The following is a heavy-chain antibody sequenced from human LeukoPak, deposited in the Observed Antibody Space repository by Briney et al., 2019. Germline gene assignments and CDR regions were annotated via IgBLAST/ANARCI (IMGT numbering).Heavy chain of an antibody. Sequence: PSETLSLTCTVSGDSISSGTNYWSWIRQPAGKGLEWIGRVHAGGSTNYNPSLKGRVTISVDTSKNQLSLRLSSVSAADTALYFCARDDRIVKGFDYWGQGTLVTVSS. J-gene: IGHJ4*02. V-gene: IGHV4-61*02. CDR2: VHAGGST. CDR3: ARDDRIVKGFDY. CDR1: GDSISSGTNY. D-gene: IGHD2-15*01.